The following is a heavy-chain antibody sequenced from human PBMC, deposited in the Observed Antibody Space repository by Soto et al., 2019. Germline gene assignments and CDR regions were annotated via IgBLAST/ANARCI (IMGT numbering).Heavy chain of an antibody. CDR2: IHNRGTS. Sequence: PSETLTLTCTISSGSILTDLYYWSWIRQPPGKGLEWIGSIHNRGTSYYSPSLKGRTTMSVDTSRRQVSLKLTSVTAADTAVYFCAMSQWVVGHHWFDPWGQGTLVTVSS. CDR1: SGSILTDLYY. D-gene: IGHD6-19*01. V-gene: IGHV4-30-4*01. CDR3: AMSQWVVGHHWFDP. J-gene: IGHJ5*02.